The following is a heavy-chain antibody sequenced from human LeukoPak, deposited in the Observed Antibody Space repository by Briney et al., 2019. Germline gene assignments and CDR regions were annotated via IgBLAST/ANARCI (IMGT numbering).Heavy chain of an antibody. CDR2: IYYSGST. V-gene: IGHV4-31*03. CDR3: ARGRTRTYYYDSSGYYGVFDY. D-gene: IGHD3-22*01. J-gene: IGHJ4*02. Sequence: SETLSFTCTVSGGSISSSSYYWGWIRQPPGKGLEWIGYIYYSGSTYYNPSLKSRVTISVDTSKNQFSLKLSSVTAADTAVYYCARGRTRTYYYDSSGYYGVFDYWGQGTLVTVSS. CDR1: GGSISSSSYY.